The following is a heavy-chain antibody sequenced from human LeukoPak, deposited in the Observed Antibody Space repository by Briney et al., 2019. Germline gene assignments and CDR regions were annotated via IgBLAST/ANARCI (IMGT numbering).Heavy chain of an antibody. CDR1: GGSISSGGYY. Sequence: SETLSLTCTVSGGSISSGGYYWSWIRQPPGKGLEWIGYIYHSGSTYYNPSLKSRVTISVDRSKNQFSLKLSSVTAADTAVYYCARALYYDSQDAFDIWGQGAMVTVSS. CDR3: ARALYYDSQDAFDI. D-gene: IGHD3-3*01. V-gene: IGHV4-30-2*01. J-gene: IGHJ3*02. CDR2: IYHSGST.